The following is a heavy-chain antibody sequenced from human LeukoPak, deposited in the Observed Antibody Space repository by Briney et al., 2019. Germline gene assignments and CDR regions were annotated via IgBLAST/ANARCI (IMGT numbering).Heavy chain of an antibody. Sequence: SGTLSLTCTVSGGSISSGGYYWSWIRQHPGRGLEWIGYIYYSGSTYYNPSLKSRVTISVDTSKNQFSLKLSSVTAADTAVYYCARARSDSSGYYYWGQGTLVTVSS. CDR2: IYYSGST. CDR1: GGSISSGGYY. V-gene: IGHV4-31*03. J-gene: IGHJ4*02. CDR3: ARARSDSSGYYY. D-gene: IGHD3-22*01.